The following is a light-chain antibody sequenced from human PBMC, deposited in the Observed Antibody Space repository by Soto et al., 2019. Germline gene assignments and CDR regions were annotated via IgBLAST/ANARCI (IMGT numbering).Light chain of an antibody. CDR1: SNDISPYNY. CDR2: DVH. V-gene: IGLV2-14*01. Sequence: QSALTQPASVSGSPGPSITLSCIGTSNDISPYNYVSWYLHHPGQAPQLLIYDVHNRPSGISARFSGSKSGNTASLTISGLQPEDTALYYCCSYARSGTLSFGGGTQLTVL. CDR3: CSYARSGTLS. J-gene: IGLJ2*01.